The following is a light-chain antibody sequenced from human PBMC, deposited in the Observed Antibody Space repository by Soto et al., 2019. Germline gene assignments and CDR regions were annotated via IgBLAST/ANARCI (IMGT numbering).Light chain of an antibody. CDR2: DAS. CDR3: QQYYDWPIT. V-gene: IGKV3-15*01. Sequence: EIGMTQSPATLSVSPGERATLSCRASQSISSSLAWYQQKPGQAPRLLIYDASTRATGIPAGFSGSGSGTEFTLTISSPQSEDFAVYYCQQYYDWPITFGQGTRLEIK. CDR1: QSISSS. J-gene: IGKJ5*01.